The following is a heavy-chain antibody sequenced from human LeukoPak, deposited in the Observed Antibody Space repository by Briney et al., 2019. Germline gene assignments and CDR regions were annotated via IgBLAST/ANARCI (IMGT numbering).Heavy chain of an antibody. J-gene: IGHJ4*02. V-gene: IGHV6-1*01. Sequence: SQTLSLTCAISGDSVSTNGVAWNWIRQSPSRGLEWLGRTSYRSKWYNDYAVSVKSRITITPDTSKNQFSLQLNSVTPEDTAVYYCAREAEITRFDYWGQGTLVTVSS. CDR2: TSYRSKWYN. CDR3: AREAEITRFDY. CDR1: GDSVSTNGVA. D-gene: IGHD5-24*01.